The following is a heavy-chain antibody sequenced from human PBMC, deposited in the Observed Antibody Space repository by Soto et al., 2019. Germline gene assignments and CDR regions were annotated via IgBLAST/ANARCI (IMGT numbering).Heavy chain of an antibody. V-gene: IGHV1-18*01. Sequence: GPAVKVSFKSSGYTFTSYGISWVRQAPGQGLEWMGWISAYNGNTNYAQKLQGRVTMTTDTSTSTAYMELRSLRSDDTAVYYCARWKNSRNDRRVDPWGQGTLVTVSS. CDR3: ARWKNSRNDRRVDP. J-gene: IGHJ5*02. D-gene: IGHD6-13*01. CDR1: GYTFTSYG. CDR2: ISAYNGNT.